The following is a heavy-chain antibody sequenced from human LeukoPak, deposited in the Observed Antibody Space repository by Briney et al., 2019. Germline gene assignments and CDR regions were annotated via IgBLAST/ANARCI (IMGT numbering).Heavy chain of an antibody. CDR2: ISSSGRTI. CDR1: GFTFISYE. V-gene: IGHV3-48*03. D-gene: IGHD3-22*01. J-gene: IGHJ4*02. Sequence: GSLRLSCAASGFTFISYEMNWVRQAPGKGLEWVSYISSSGRTIYYADSVKGRFTISRDNAKNSLYLQMNSLRAEDTAVYYCARVGYYYDTNAYSFFDYWGQGTLVTVSS. CDR3: ARVGYYYDTNAYSFFDY.